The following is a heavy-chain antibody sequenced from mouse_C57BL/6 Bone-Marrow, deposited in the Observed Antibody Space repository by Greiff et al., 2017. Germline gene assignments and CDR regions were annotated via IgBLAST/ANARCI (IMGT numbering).Heavy chain of an antibody. CDR1: GYTFTSYW. CDR2: IDPSDSYT. J-gene: IGHJ3*01. V-gene: IGHV1-69*01. D-gene: IGHD1-1*01. Sequence: QVQLQQPGAELVMPGASVKLSCKASGYTFTSYWMHWVKQRPGQGLEWIGEIDPSDSYTNYNQKFKGKSTLTVDKSSSTAYMQLSSLTSEDSAVXYCARSFYYYGSSPWFDYWGQGTLVTVSA. CDR3: ARSFYYYGSSPWFDY.